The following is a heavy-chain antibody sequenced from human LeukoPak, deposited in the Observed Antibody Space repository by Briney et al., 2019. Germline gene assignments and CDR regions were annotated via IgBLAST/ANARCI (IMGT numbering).Heavy chain of an antibody. CDR3: ARAGGGRGSGIDI. J-gene: IGHJ3*02. CDR2: TYYRSKWYN. V-gene: IGHV6-1*01. D-gene: IGHD2-15*01. CDR1: GDSVASNSAT. Sequence: SQTLSLTCALSGDSVASNSATWTWIRQSPSRGLEWLGRTYYRSKWYNDYAVSVKSRITINPDTSKNQFSLQLNSVTPEDTAVYYCARAGGGRGSGIDIWGQGTMVTVSS.